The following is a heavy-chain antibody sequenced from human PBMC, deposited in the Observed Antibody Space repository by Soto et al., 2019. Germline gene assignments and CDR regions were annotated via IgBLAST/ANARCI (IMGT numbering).Heavy chain of an antibody. CDR2: IYYSVSP. CDR1: GGSISSSSYY. CDR3: ARLYGSSLFDY. V-gene: IGHV4-39*01. J-gene: IGHJ4*02. Sequence: QLQLQESGPGLVKPSETLSLTCTVSGGSISSSSYYWGWIRQPPGKGLEWIGTIYYSVSPYYNPSLQSQVTIYVERSKNQFSLKLSSVTAADTAVYYCARLYGSSLFDYWGQGTLVTVSS. D-gene: IGHD6-6*01.